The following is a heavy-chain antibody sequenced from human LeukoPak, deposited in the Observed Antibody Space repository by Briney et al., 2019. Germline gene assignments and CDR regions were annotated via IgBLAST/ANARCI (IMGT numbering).Heavy chain of an antibody. CDR2: IIPIFGTA. CDR1: GGTFSSYA. D-gene: IGHD4-17*01. CDR3: ARENGDYASSYYSNWFDP. Sequence: SVKVSCKASGGTFSSYAISWVRQAPGQGLEWMGRIIPIFGTANYAQKFQGRVTITTDESTSTAYMELSSLRSEDTAVYYCARENGDYASSYYSNWFDPWGQGTLVTVSS. V-gene: IGHV1-69*05. J-gene: IGHJ5*02.